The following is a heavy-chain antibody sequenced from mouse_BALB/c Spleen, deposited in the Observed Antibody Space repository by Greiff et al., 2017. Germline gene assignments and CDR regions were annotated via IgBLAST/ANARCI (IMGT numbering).Heavy chain of an antibody. J-gene: IGHJ2*01. D-gene: IGHD2-10*02. Sequence: EVQLVESGGGLVQPGGSRKLSCAASGFTFSSFGMHWVRQAPEKGLEWVAYISSGSSTIYYADTVKGRFTISRDNPKNTLFLQMTSLRSEDTAMYYCARSRYGNYVDYWGQGTTLTVSS. V-gene: IGHV5-17*02. CDR2: ISSGSSTI. CDR1: GFTFSSFG. CDR3: ARSRYGNYVDY.